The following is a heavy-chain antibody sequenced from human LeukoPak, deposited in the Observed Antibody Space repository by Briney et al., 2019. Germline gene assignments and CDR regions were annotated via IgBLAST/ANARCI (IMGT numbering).Heavy chain of an antibody. D-gene: IGHD3-22*01. Sequence: AETKILTCTVSGGSISSYYWSWIRQPAGKGLEWIGRMYTSGSTIYNPSLKSRVTMSVDTSKNQFSVKLSSVTAADTAVHYCARGSRWDSGYVGAFDIWGQATMV. CDR1: GGSISSYY. CDR3: ARGSRWDSGYVGAFDI. V-gene: IGHV4-4*07. J-gene: IGHJ3*02. CDR2: MYTSGST.